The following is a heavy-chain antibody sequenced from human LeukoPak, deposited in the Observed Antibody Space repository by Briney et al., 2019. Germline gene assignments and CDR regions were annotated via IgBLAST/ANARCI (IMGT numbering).Heavy chain of an antibody. J-gene: IGHJ4*02. CDR2: ISGSAGGQ. CDR3: AERGVVIRVILVGFHKEAYYFDS. V-gene: IGHV3-23*01. CDR1: GITLTNYG. Sequence: GGSLRLSCEVSGITLTNYGMSGVLQAPGRGLDWVEGISGSAGGQNYADSVKGRFTISRDNSKNTLHLQMNRLRAEDTAVYFCAERGVVIRVILVGFHKEAYYFDSWGQGALVTVSS. D-gene: IGHD3-22*01.